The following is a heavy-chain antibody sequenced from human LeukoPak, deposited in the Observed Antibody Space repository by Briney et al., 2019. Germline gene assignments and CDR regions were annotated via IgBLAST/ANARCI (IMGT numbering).Heavy chain of an antibody. V-gene: IGHV1-69*04. D-gene: IGHD1-1*01. CDR1: GYTFTSYA. J-gene: IGHJ5*02. CDR3: TRDQNVRGVAAGMEGWFDP. Sequence: SVKVSCKASGYTFTSYAMHWVRQAPGQGLEWMARIIPKFDLTKIAQKFEGRVTITADTSTSTVYLELSNVRSDDTAIYYCTRDQNVRGVAAGMEGWFDPWGQGTLVTVSS. CDR2: IIPKFDLT.